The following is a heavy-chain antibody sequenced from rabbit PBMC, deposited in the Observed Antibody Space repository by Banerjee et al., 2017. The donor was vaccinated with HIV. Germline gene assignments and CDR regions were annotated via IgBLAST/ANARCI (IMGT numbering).Heavy chain of an antibody. D-gene: IGHD5-1*01. CDR3: GRKILGDDLYFNL. J-gene: IGHJ4*01. CDR1: GFSFSSYYY. V-gene: IGHV1S45*01. Sequence: QEQLEESGGDLVKPGASLTLTCTASGFSFSSYYYMCWVRQAPGKGLEWIASIGTGSSGSTYYASWAKGRFTISKTSSTTVTLQMTSLTAADTATYFCGRKILGDDLYFNLWGPGTLVTVS. CDR2: IGTGSSGST.